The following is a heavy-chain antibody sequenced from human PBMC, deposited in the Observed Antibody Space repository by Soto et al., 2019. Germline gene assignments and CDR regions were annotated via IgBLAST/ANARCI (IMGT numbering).Heavy chain of an antibody. D-gene: IGHD2-2*01. CDR2: IVVGSGNT. CDR3: AAGVFRDCSSTSCPPGDYYGMDV. Sequence: ASVKVSCKASGFTFTSSAVQWVRQARGQRLEWIGWIVVGSGNTNYAQKFQERVTITRDMSTSTAYMELSSLRSEDTAVYYCAAGVFRDCSSTSCPPGDYYGMDVWGQGTTVTVSS. V-gene: IGHV1-58*01. CDR1: GFTFTSSA. J-gene: IGHJ6*02.